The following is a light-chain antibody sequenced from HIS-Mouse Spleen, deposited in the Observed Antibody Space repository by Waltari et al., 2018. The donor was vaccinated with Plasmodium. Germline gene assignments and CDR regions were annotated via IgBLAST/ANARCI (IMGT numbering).Light chain of an antibody. Sequence: EIVMTQSPLSLPVTPGEPASISCRSSQSLLHSNGYNYLDWYLQKPGQSPQLLIYLGSNRASGVPDRFSGSRSGTDFTLKISRVEAEDVGVYYCMQALQTPPTFGQGTKLEIK. V-gene: IGKV2-28*01. CDR2: LGS. J-gene: IGKJ2*01. CDR1: QSLLHSNGYNY. CDR3: MQALQTPPT.